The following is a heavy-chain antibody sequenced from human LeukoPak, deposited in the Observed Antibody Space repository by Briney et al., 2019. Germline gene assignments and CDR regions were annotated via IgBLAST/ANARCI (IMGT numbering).Heavy chain of an antibody. Sequence: SETLSLTCTVSGGSISSYYWSWIRQPPGKGLEWIGYIYTSGSTNYNPSLKSRVTMSVDTSKNQFSLKLSSVTAADTAVYYCARDRDLLCFGELSVWFDPWGQGTLVTVSS. V-gene: IGHV4-4*08. D-gene: IGHD3-10*01. CDR2: IYTSGST. J-gene: IGHJ5*02. CDR1: GGSISSYY. CDR3: ARDRDLLCFGELSVWFDP.